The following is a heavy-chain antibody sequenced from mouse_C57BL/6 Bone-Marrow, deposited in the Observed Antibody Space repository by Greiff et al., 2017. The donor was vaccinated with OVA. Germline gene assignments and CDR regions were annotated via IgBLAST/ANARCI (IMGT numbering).Heavy chain of an antibody. J-gene: IGHJ2*01. CDR3: TTLFVDY. Sequence: EVQLQQSGAELVRPGASVKLSCTASGFNIKDDYMHWVKQRPEQGLEWIGWIVPENGDTEYASKFQGKATITADTSSNTAYLQLSSLTSEDTAVYYCTTLFVDYWGQGTTLTVSS. CDR2: IVPENGDT. CDR1: GFNIKDDY. V-gene: IGHV14-4*01.